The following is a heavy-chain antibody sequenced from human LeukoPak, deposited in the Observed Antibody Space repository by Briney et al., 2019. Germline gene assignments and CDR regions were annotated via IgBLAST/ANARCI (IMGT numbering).Heavy chain of an antibody. V-gene: IGHV3-7*01. Sequence: GGSLRLSCAASEFTFSSNWMSWVRQAPGKGLEWVANINQDGSEKYYVDSVKGRFTISRDNAKNSLYLQMNSLRAEDTAVYYCAELGITMIGGVWGKGTTVTISS. CDR2: INQDGSEK. D-gene: IGHD3-10*02. CDR3: AELGITMIGGV. J-gene: IGHJ6*04. CDR1: EFTFSSNW.